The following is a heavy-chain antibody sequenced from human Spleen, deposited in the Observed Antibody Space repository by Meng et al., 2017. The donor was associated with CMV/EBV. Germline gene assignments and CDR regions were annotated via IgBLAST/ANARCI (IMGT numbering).Heavy chain of an antibody. CDR1: GFTFSDYA. Sequence: GGSLRLSCAASGFTFSDYAMFWVRQAPGQGLEWVAFIRYDGDLTYHLASVTGRFTISRDNSKNILYLQMTSLRAEDTAVYYCAKDADNYYGLDVWGQGTTVTVSS. CDR2: IRYDGDLT. J-gene: IGHJ6*02. CDR3: AKDADNYYGLDV. V-gene: IGHV3-30*02.